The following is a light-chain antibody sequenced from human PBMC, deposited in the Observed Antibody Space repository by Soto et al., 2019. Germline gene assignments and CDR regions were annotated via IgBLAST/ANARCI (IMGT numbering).Light chain of an antibody. V-gene: IGLV2-14*03. Sequence: QSALTQPASLSGSPGQSIAISCIGTSSDVGAYDYVSWYQQHPDRAPKLMVYEVHNRPSGVSNRFSGSKSVNTATLTISGLQPEDEADYYCASHTCSNTRVFGTGTKVTVL. CDR1: SSDVGAYDY. CDR2: EVH. J-gene: IGLJ1*01. CDR3: ASHTCSNTRV.